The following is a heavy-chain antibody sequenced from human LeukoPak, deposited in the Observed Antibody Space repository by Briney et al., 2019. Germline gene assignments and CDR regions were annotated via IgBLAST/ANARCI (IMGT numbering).Heavy chain of an antibody. V-gene: IGHV4-59*12. Sequence: SETLSLTCTVSGGSISSYYWGWIRQPPGKGLEWIGSIYHSGSTYYNPSLKSRVTISVDTSKNQFSLKLSSVTAADTAVYYCARGGSSHSSSWYHYYYYMDVWGKGTTVTVSS. CDR1: GGSISSYY. D-gene: IGHD6-13*01. CDR2: IYHSGST. J-gene: IGHJ6*03. CDR3: ARGGSSHSSSWYHYYYYMDV.